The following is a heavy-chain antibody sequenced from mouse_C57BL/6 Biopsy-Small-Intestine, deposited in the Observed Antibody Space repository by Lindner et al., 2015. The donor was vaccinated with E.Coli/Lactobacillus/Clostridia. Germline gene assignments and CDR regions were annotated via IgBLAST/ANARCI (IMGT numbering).Heavy chain of an antibody. Sequence: SVKVSCKVSGYTLTELSMHWVRQAPGKGLEWMGGFDPEDGETIYAQKFQGRVTMTEDTSTDTAYMELSSLRSEDTAVYYCATLRQDYSNYYYYGMDVWGQGTTVTVSS. CDR1: GYTLTELS. D-gene: IGHD2-5*01. J-gene: IGHJ1*01. V-gene: IGHV1-18*01. CDR2: FDPEDGET. CDR3: ATLRQDYSNYYYYGMDV.